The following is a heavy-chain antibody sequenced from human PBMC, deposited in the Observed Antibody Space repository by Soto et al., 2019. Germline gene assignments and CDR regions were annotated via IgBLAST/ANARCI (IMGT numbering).Heavy chain of an antibody. J-gene: IGHJ5*02. V-gene: IGHV3-53*04. D-gene: IGHD2-2*01. CDR2: IYSGGGT. CDR3: ARGVYTDPSRFDP. Sequence: GGSLRLSCAASGFTVSSNYMSWVRQAPGKGLEWVSVIYSGGGTYYADSVKGRFTISSHNSKNTLYLQMNSLRAEDTAVYYCARGVYTDPSRFDPWGQGTLVTVSS. CDR1: GFTVSSNY.